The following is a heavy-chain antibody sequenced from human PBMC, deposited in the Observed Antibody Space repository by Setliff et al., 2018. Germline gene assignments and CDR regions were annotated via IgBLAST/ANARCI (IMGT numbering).Heavy chain of an antibody. CDR1: GYSISSGHY. D-gene: IGHD2-21*02. Sequence: ETLSLTCTVSGYSISSGHYWGWIRQPPGKGLEWIGNIGHTGSINYNPSLKSRLTISRDTSKNQVSLKLNSVTATDTAVYYCARDLGHGGDSDYWGQGILVTVSS. J-gene: IGHJ4*02. CDR3: ARDLGHGGDSDY. CDR2: IGHTGSI. V-gene: IGHV4-38-2*02.